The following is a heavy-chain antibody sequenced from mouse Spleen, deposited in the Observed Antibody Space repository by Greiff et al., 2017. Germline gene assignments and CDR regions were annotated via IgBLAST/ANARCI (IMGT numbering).Heavy chain of an antibody. J-gene: IGHJ2*01. Sequence: QVQLQQSGPELVKPGASVRISCKASGYTFTSYYIHWVKQRPGQGLEWIGWIYPGNVNTKYNEKFKGKATLTADKSSSTAYMQLSSLTSEDSAVYFCARWGTTVLDYWGQGTTLTVSS. CDR2: IYPGNVNT. CDR1: GYTFTSYY. CDR3: ARWGTTVLDY. V-gene: IGHV1S56*01. D-gene: IGHD1-1*01.